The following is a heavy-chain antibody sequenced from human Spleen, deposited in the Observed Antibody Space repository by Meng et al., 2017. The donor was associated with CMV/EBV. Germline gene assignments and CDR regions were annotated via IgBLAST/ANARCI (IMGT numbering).Heavy chain of an antibody. V-gene: IGHV4-31*03. D-gene: IGHD2-2*01. CDR2: IYYSGST. Sequence: SETLSLTCTVSGGSISSGGYYWSWIRQHPGKGLEWIGYIYYSGSTYYNPSLKSRVTISVDTSKNQFSLKLSSVTAADTAVYYCASCSSTSMVHYYYGMDVWGQGTTVTVSS. CDR3: ASCSSTSMVHYYYGMDV. J-gene: IGHJ6*02. CDR1: GGSISSGGYY.